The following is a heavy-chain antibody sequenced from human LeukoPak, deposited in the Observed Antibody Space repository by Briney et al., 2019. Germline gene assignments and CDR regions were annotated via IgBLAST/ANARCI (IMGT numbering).Heavy chain of an antibody. J-gene: IGHJ6*04. CDR1: GFTFSSYE. Sequence: GGSLRLSCAASGFTFSSYEMNWVRQAPGKGLEWVSYISSSGSTIYYADSVKGRFTISRDNAKNSLYLQMNSLKTEDTAVYYCTTAHIVTGMDVWGKGTTVTVSS. CDR3: TTAHIVTGMDV. CDR2: ISSSGSTI. D-gene: IGHD2-21*01. V-gene: IGHV3-48*03.